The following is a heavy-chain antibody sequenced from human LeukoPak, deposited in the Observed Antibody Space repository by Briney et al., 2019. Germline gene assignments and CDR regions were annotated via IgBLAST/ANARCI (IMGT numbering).Heavy chain of an antibody. Sequence: GGSLRLSXAVSAFSFSRFGMTWVRQAPGKGLEWVSSISSSSSDIYYVDSVRGRFTISRDNSKNSLYLQMNSLRAEDTAVYYCATGYSGYHSNYYYMDVWGKGTTVTVSS. CDR1: AFSFSRFG. V-gene: IGHV3-21*01. D-gene: IGHD5-12*01. CDR2: ISSSSSDI. CDR3: ATGYSGYHSNYYYMDV. J-gene: IGHJ6*03.